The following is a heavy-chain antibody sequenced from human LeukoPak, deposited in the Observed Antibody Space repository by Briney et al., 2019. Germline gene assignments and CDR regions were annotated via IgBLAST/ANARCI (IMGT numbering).Heavy chain of an antibody. CDR1: GGTFSSYA. CDR3: ARWGYCSSTSCHPRYMDV. D-gene: IGHD2-2*01. Sequence: ASVKVSCKASGGTFSSYAISWVRQAPGQGLEWMGGIIPIFGTANYAQKFQGRVTITTDESTSTAYMELSSLRSEDTAVYYCARWGYCSSTSCHPRYMDVWGKGTTVTVSS. V-gene: IGHV1-69*05. J-gene: IGHJ6*03. CDR2: IIPIFGTA.